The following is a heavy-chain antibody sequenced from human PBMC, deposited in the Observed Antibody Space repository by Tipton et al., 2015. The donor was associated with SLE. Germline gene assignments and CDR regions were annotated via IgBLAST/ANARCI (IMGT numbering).Heavy chain of an antibody. D-gene: IGHD5-12*01. CDR3: ASGRRAATMVY. V-gene: IGHV3-30*02. J-gene: IGHJ4*02. CDR2: IRFDGGEK. Sequence: GSLRLSCFASGFAFSNFGMHWVRQAPGKGLEWVAFIRFDGGEKFSADSVKGRFTISRDNSKNTVFLQMNSLRTEDTAVYFCASGRRAATMVYWGQGILVTVSS. CDR1: GFAFSNFG.